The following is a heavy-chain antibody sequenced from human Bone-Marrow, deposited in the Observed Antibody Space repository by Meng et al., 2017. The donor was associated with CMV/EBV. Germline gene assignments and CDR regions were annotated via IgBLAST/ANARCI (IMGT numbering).Heavy chain of an antibody. CDR2: IYSGGST. D-gene: IGHD2-2*02. V-gene: IGHV3-66*02. J-gene: IGHJ6*02. CDR1: GFTFSSYS. Sequence: GGSLRLSCAASGFTFSSYSMNWVRQAPGKGLEWVSVIYSGGSTYYADSVKGRFTISRDNSKNTLYLQMNSLRAEDTAVYYCARDRQLLLYGVYYGMDVWGQGTTVTVSS. CDR3: ARDRQLLLYGVYYGMDV.